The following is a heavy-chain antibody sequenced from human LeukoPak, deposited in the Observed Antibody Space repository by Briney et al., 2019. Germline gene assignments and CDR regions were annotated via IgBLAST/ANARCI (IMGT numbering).Heavy chain of an antibody. Sequence: SVKVSCKASGGSFSGYSVSWVRQAPGHQLEWMGRIIAILDTAHYAQKFQGRFTITADTSTPTVYMELSSLRSDDTAVYYCVRSGYDYDWFDPWGQGTLVTVSS. CDR1: GGSFSGYS. CDR3: VRSGYDYDWFDP. V-gene: IGHV1-69*08. J-gene: IGHJ5*02. D-gene: IGHD5-12*01. CDR2: IIAILDTA.